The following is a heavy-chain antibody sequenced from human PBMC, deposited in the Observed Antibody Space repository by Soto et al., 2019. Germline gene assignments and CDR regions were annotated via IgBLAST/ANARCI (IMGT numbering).Heavy chain of an antibody. D-gene: IGHD2-15*01. CDR1: GGSISSGDYY. V-gene: IGHV4-30-4*01. J-gene: IGHJ5*02. Sequence: SETLSLTCTVSGGSISSGDYYWSWIRQPPGKGLEWIGYIYYSGSTYYNPSLKSRVTISVDTSKNQFSLKLSSVTAADTAVYYCARGSPADNWFDPWGRGTLVTVPS. CDR3: ARGSPADNWFDP. CDR2: IYYSGST.